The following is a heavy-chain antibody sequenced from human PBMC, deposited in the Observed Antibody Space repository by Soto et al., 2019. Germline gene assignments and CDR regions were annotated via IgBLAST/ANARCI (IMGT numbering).Heavy chain of an antibody. V-gene: IGHV1-69*12. J-gene: IGHJ6*02. Sequence: QVQLVQSGAEVKKPGSSVKVSCKASGGTFSTYAISWVRQAPGQGLEWMGGIIPMFGTANYAQKFQGRVTITADESTSTAYMELSSLRSEDTAVFYCARRYCICSSCYLYGMDVWGQGTTVTVSS. D-gene: IGHD2-15*01. CDR3: ARRYCICSSCYLYGMDV. CDR2: IIPMFGTA. CDR1: GGTFSTYA.